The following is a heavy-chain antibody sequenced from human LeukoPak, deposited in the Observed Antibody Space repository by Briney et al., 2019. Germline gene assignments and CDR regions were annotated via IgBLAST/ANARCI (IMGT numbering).Heavy chain of an antibody. V-gene: IGHV3-23*01. Sequence: GGSLRLSCAASGFTFSSYAMSWVRQAPGKGLEWVSAISGSGGSTYYADSVKGRFTISRDNSKNTLYLQMNSLRAEDTAVYYCAKYYYGSGSYYEDAFAIWGQGTVVSVSS. CDR1: GFTFSSYA. D-gene: IGHD3-10*01. CDR3: AKYYYGSGSYYEDAFAI. J-gene: IGHJ3*02. CDR2: ISGSGGST.